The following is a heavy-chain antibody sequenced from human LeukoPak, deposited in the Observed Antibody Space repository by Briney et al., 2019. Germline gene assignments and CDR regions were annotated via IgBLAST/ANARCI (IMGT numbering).Heavy chain of an antibody. CDR3: ARANPCSGGSCYPNWFDP. V-gene: IGHV4-4*02. J-gene: IGHJ5*02. CDR1: GDSISSSNW. D-gene: IGHD2-15*01. Sequence: PSETLSLTCAVSGDSISSSNWWSWVRQPPGKGLEWIGEIYHSGSTNYNPSLKSRVTISVDRSKNQFSLKLSSVTAADTAVYYCARANPCSGGSCYPNWFDPWGQGTLVTVSS. CDR2: IYHSGST.